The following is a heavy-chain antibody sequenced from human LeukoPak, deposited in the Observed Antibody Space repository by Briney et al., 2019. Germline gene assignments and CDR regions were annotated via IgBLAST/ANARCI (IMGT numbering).Heavy chain of an antibody. CDR3: AKASDYNHYFDS. Sequence: PGGSLRLSCEASGITFSRYAMNWVRQAPGRGLDWVSSVSGNGVNTFYTDSVKGRFTISRDTSKNTIYLQMSGLRVEDTALYYCAKASDYNHYFDSWGRGTLVTVSS. V-gene: IGHV3-23*01. CDR2: VSGNGVNT. D-gene: IGHD6-25*01. J-gene: IGHJ4*02. CDR1: GITFSRYA.